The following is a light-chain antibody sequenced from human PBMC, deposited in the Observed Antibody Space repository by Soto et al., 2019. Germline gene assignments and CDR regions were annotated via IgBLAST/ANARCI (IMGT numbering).Light chain of an antibody. J-gene: IGKJ1*01. CDR3: HQYADSPQT. V-gene: IGKV3-20*01. Sequence: EIVLTQSPGALVLSPGDRATLSCRASQSVSISFLAWYQHKAGQAPRLLIFGTSTRAPGTPDRFTGSGSGTDFTLTIARLEPEDFVVYYCHQYADSPQTFGQGTKIEL. CDR1: QSVSISF. CDR2: GTS.